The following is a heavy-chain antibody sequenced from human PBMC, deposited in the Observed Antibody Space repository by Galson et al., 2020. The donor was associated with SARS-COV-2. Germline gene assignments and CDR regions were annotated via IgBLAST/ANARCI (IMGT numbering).Heavy chain of an antibody. V-gene: IGHV3-30*18. CDR1: GFTLSNYA. D-gene: IGHD2-21*02. Sequence: TGGSMTLSCAASGFTLSNYATHCVSQAPSNGLAWVAAISSNGNNKYYADSMKGRFTISRDRSKNTLYVQMNSLRPEDTAVYYCAKPDCCGDCYSIEYFYHWVQGTLVTVSS. CDR2: ISSNGNNK. J-gene: IGHJ1*01. CDR3: AKPDCCGDCYSIEYFYH.